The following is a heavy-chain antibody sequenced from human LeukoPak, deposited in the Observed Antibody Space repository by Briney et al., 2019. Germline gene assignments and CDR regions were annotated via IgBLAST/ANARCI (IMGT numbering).Heavy chain of an antibody. CDR2: INWNSGSI. D-gene: IGHD5-18*01. CDR3: AKDSSYGHNYFDY. J-gene: IGHJ4*02. CDR1: GFTFSSYA. Sequence: GGSLRLSCAASGFTFSSYAMHWVRQAPGKGLEWVSGINWNSGSIGYADSVKGRFTISRDNAKNSLYLQMNSLRAEDTALYYCAKDSSYGHNYFDYWGQGTLVTVSS. V-gene: IGHV3-9*01.